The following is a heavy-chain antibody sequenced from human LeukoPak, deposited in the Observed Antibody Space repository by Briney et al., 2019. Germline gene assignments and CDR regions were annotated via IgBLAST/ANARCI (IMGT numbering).Heavy chain of an antibody. J-gene: IGHJ4*02. Sequence: SETLSLTCTVSGGSISSGDYYWNWIRQPPGKGLEWIGYIYHSGSTYYNPSLKSRVTISVDRSKNQFSLKLSSVTAADTAVYYCARVMGYCSGGSCYGRSYFDYWGQGTLVTVSS. CDR1: GGSISSGDYY. D-gene: IGHD2-15*01. CDR3: ARVMGYCSGGSCYGRSYFDY. CDR2: IYHSGST. V-gene: IGHV4-30-2*01.